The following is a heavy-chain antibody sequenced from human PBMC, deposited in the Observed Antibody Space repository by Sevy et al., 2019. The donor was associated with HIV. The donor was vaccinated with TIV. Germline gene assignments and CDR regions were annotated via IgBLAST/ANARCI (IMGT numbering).Heavy chain of an antibody. Sequence: QSQTLSLTCTVSGGSISSYYWSWIRQPPGKGLEWIGYIYYSGSTNYNPSLKSRVTISVDTSKNQFSLKLSSVTAADTAVYYCARGGEAYYCDYWGQGTLVTVSS. CDR1: GGSISSYY. CDR2: IYYSGST. CDR3: ARGGEAYYCDY. V-gene: IGHV4-59*01. J-gene: IGHJ4*02.